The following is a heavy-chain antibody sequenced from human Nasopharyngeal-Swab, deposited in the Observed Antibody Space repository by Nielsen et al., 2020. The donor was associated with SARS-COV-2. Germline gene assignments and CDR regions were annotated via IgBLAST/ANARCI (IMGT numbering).Heavy chain of an antibody. CDR3: ARDRAPLTYYYYYGMDV. CDR1: GYTFTSYG. CDR2: ISAYNGNT. V-gene: IGHV1-18*01. J-gene: IGHJ6*02. Sequence: ASVKVSCKASGYTFTSYGISWVRQAPGQGLEWMGWISAYNGNTNYAQKLQGRVTMTTDTSTSTAYMELRRLRSDDTAVYYCARDRAPLTYYYYYGMDVWGQGTTVTVSS.